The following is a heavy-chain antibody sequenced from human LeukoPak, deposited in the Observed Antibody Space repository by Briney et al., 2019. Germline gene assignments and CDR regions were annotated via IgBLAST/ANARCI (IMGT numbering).Heavy chain of an antibody. J-gene: IGHJ5*02. V-gene: IGHV4-30-4*01. Sequence: SSETLSLTCTVSGGSISSGDYYWSWIRQPPGKSLEWIGYMYYSGSTYYNPSLKSRVTISLDTSKNQFSLKLNSVTAADTAVYYCARPYYYDSRIDPWGQGTLVTVSS. CDR2: MYYSGST. D-gene: IGHD3-22*01. CDR1: GGSISSGDYY. CDR3: ARPYYYDSRIDP.